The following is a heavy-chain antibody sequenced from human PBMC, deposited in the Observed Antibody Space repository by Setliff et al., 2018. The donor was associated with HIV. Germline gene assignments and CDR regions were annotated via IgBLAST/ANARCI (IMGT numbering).Heavy chain of an antibody. J-gene: IGHJ4*02. V-gene: IGHV4-61*10. CDR2: VDNSGST. CDR1: GGSISSGSYY. D-gene: IGHD3-16*01. CDR3: ANPPLKGHLGVGFDY. Sequence: SETLSLTCTVSGGSISSGSYYWSWIREPAGKGLEWIGRVDNSGSTNYNPSLKSRVTISVDTSKNHFSLKLRSVTAEDTAVYYCANPPLKGHLGVGFDYWGQGTQVTVSS.